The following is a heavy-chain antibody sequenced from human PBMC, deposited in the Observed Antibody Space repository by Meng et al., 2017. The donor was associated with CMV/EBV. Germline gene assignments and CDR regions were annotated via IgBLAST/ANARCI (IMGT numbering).Heavy chain of an antibody. CDR2: IYPSGST. CDR3: ARDLMNCSSTSCANWFDP. J-gene: IGHJ5*02. V-gene: IGHV4-4*07. D-gene: IGHD2-2*01. Sequence: QVRLRASGPRLVTASATLSLTGPVSGGSISSYHWSWCRRPAGKGLEWIGRIYPSGSTNYNPSLKSRVTMSVDTSKNQFSLKLSSVTAADTAVYYCARDLMNCSSTSCANWFDPWGQGTLVTVSS. CDR1: GGSISSYH.